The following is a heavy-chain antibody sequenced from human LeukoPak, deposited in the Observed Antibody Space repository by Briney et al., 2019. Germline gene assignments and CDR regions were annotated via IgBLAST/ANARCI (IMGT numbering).Heavy chain of an antibody. V-gene: IGHV1-8*03. CDR1: GYTFTSYD. CDR2: MNPNSGNT. Sequence: ASVKVSCKASGYTFTSYDSNWVRQATGQGLEWMGWMNPNSGNTGYAQKFQGRVTITRNTSISTAYMELSSLRSEDTAVYYCARDSGYEDYYYYMDVWGKGTTVTVSS. J-gene: IGHJ6*03. D-gene: IGHD5-12*01. CDR3: ARDSGYEDYYYYMDV.